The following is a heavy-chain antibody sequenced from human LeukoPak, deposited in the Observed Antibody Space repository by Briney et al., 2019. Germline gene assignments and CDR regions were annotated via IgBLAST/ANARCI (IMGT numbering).Heavy chain of an antibody. J-gene: IGHJ4*02. Sequence: PGGSLRLSCAASGFTFSSYAMSWVRQAPGKGLEWVSAISGGDGSTYYADSVKGRFTISRDNSKNTLYLQMNSLRAEDTAVYFCAKTYGDYIQRPLDYWGQGTLVTVSS. V-gene: IGHV3-23*01. CDR2: ISGGDGST. CDR3: AKTYGDYIQRPLDY. CDR1: GFTFSSYA. D-gene: IGHD4-17*01.